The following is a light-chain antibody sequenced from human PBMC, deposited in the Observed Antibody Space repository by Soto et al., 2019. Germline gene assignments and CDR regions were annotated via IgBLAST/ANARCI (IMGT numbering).Light chain of an antibody. Sequence: IVLTQSPGTLSLSPGERATLSCRASQTGSNSYLAWYQHKSGQAPRLLIYGVYTRASGIPDRFSGSGSGTALTLTINRMETPDYAVYFCQHYGYSQWTFGQGTKVDTK. CDR1: QTGSNSY. J-gene: IGKJ1*01. V-gene: IGKV3-20*01. CDR3: QHYGYSQWT. CDR2: GVY.